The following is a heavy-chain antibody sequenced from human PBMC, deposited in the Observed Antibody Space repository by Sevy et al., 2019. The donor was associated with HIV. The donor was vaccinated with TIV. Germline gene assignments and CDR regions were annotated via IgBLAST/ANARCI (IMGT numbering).Heavy chain of an antibody. CDR2: INPNTGDP. CDR1: GYTFSVHY. V-gene: IGHV1-2*02. J-gene: IGHJ4*02. Sequence: ASVKVSCSTSGYTFSVHYIYWVRQAAGQGLEWMGWINPNTGDPNFSPKFQGRVTMTRDSSINTAYMELSRLTSADTAVYFCARLRYSDPSGQYYGGEADYFDYWGQGTLVTVSS. CDR3: ARLRYSDPSGQYYGGEADYFDY. D-gene: IGHD3-22*01.